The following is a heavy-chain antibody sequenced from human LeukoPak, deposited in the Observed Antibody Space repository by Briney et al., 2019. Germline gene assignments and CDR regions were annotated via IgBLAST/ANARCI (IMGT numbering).Heavy chain of an antibody. D-gene: IGHD3-10*01. J-gene: IGHJ6*03. CDR2: ISGYNGKT. V-gene: IGHV1-18*01. Sequence: ASVKVSCKASGYTFNTYGITWVRQAPGQGLEWMGWISGYNGKTKYAQKLQDRVTMTRDTSTSTVYMELSSLRSEDTAVYYCARTVILWVGDPKGYNDVWGKGTTVTIPS. CDR3: ARTVILWVGDPKGYNDV. CDR1: GYTFNTYG.